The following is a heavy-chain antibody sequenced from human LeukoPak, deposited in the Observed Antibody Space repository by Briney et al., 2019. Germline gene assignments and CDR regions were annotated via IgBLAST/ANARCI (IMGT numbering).Heavy chain of an antibody. V-gene: IGHV3-11*04. CDR3: AREGPLLYYDFWSGYYYVDY. D-gene: IGHD3-3*01. Sequence: GGSLRLSCAASGFTFSDYYMSWIRQAPGKGLEWVSYISSSGSTIYYADSVKGRFTISRDNAKNSLYLQMNSLRAEDTAVYYCAREGPLLYYDFWSGYYYVDYWGQGTLVTVSS. CDR2: ISSSGSTI. J-gene: IGHJ4*02. CDR1: GFTFSDYY.